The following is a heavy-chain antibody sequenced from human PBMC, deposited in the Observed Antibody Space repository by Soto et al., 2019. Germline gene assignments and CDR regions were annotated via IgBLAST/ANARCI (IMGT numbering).Heavy chain of an antibody. CDR1: GFTFSSYG. CDR3: ARDHGVVIESGAFDI. V-gene: IGHV3-33*01. Sequence: GGSLRLSCAASGFTFSSYGMHWVRQAPGKGLEWVAVIWYDGSNKYYADSVKGRFTISRDNSKNTLYLQMNSLRAEDTAVYYCARDHGVVIESGAFDIWGQGTMVTVSS. CDR2: IWYDGSNK. D-gene: IGHD3-3*01. J-gene: IGHJ3*02.